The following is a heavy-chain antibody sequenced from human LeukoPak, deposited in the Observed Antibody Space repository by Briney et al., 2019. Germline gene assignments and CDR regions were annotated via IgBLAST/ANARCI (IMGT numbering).Heavy chain of an antibody. CDR1: GFTFSRNA. CDR2: ISGNGAGT. J-gene: IGHJ4*02. V-gene: IGHV3-23*01. Sequence: PGGSLRLSCAASGFTFSRNAMNWARQAPGKGLEWVASISGNGAGTYYADSVKGRFNISRDNSKNTLYLQMNSLRTEDTAVYYCAKDANYFHSGSYLIPFDFWGQGTLVTVSS. D-gene: IGHD1-26*01. CDR3: AKDANYFHSGSYLIPFDF.